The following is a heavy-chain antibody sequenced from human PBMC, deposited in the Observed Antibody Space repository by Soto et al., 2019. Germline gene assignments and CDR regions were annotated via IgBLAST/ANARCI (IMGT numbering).Heavy chain of an antibody. CDR3: EKDGGIAVAAYFDY. CDR2: ISGSGGST. J-gene: IGHJ4*02. V-gene: IGHV3-23*01. D-gene: IGHD6-19*01. Sequence: GRLMRLSCAASGYSFSSYAMSRVRQAPGKGLEWVSAISGSGGSTYYADSVKGRFTISRDNSKNTLYLQMNSLRAEDTAVYYCEKDGGIAVAAYFDYWGQGTLDTVSS. CDR1: GYSFSSYA.